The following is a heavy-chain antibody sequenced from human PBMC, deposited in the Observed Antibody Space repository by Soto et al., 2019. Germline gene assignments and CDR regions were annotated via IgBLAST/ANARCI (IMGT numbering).Heavy chain of an antibody. CDR2: ISSTTNYI. J-gene: IGHJ4*02. Sequence: FLRLSCAASGFIFTRYSMNWVRQAPGKGLEWVSSISSTTNYIYYGDSMKGRFTISRDNAKNSLYLEMNSLRAEDTAVYYCARESEDLTSNFDYWGQGTLVTVSS. V-gene: IGHV3-21*06. CDR1: GFIFTRYS. CDR3: ARESEDLTSNFDY.